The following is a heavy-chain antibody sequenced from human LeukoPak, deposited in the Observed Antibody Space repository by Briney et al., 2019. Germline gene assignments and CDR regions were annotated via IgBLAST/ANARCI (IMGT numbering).Heavy chain of an antibody. CDR3: AELGITMIGGV. Sequence: PGGSLRLSCEASGFTFNSYSMNWVHQARGKGLEWVSSITSSGRYIYYADSVKGRFTISRDNAKNSLYLQMNSLRAEDTAVYYCAELGITMIGGVWGKGTTVTISS. CDR2: ITSSGRYI. CDR1: GFTFNSYS. J-gene: IGHJ6*04. V-gene: IGHV3-21*01. D-gene: IGHD3-10*02.